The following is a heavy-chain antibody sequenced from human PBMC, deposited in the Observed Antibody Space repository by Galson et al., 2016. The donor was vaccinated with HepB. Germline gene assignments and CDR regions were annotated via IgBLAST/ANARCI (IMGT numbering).Heavy chain of an antibody. J-gene: IGHJ5*02. CDR2: IYPSAGTT. CDR3: ARECPQCRWFDP. Sequence: SVKVSCKASGYSFISFYMHWLRQAPGQGFEWVATIYPSAGTTSCSQKFQGRVSGTGDTSASAVYMELSGLTSGDTAVYYCARECPQCRWFDPWGQGTLVTVSS. D-gene: IGHD5/OR15-5a*01. CDR1: GYSFISFY. V-gene: IGHV1-46*01.